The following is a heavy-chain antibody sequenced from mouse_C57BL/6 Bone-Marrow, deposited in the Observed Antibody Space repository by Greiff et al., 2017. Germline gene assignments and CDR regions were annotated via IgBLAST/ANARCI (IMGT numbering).Heavy chain of an antibody. V-gene: IGHV1-80*01. CDR2: IYPGDGDT. CDR3: ARDYGSYFDY. Sequence: LQQSGASVKISCKASGYAFSSYWMNWVKQRPGKGLEWIGQIYPGDGDTNYNGKFKGKATLTADKSSSTAYMQLSSLTSEDSAVYFCARDYGSYFDYWGQGTTLTVSS. CDR1: GYAFSSYW. J-gene: IGHJ2*01. D-gene: IGHD1-1*01.